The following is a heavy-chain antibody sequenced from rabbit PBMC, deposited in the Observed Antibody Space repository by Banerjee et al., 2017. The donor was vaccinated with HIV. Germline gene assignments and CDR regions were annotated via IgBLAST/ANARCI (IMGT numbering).Heavy chain of an antibody. D-gene: IGHD8-1*01. J-gene: IGHJ6*01. V-gene: IGHV1S45*01. CDR1: GFSFSSGYY. Sequence: QEQLEESGGGLVKPGASLTLTCKASGFSFSSGYYMCWVRQAPGKGLEWIACIGVGSGSTYYAIWAKGRFTISKTSSTTVTLQMTSLTAADTATYFCARWASSDFPYDDMDLWGPGTLVTVS. CDR3: ARWASSDFPYDDMDL. CDR2: IGVGSGST.